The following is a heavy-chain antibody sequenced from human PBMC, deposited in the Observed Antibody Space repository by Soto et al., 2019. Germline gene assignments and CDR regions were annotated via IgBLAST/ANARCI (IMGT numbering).Heavy chain of an antibody. J-gene: IGHJ6*02. D-gene: IGHD5-18*01. V-gene: IGHV4-34*01. CDR3: AASWIQLWLGKGGMDV. CDR2: INHSGST. CDR1: GGSFSGYY. Sequence: QVQLQQWGAGLLKPSETLSLTCAVYGGSFSGYYWSWIRQPPGKGLEWIGAINHSGSTNYNPSLKSRVTISVDTSKNQFSLKLSSVTAADTAVYYCAASWIQLWLGKGGMDVWGQGTTVTVSS.